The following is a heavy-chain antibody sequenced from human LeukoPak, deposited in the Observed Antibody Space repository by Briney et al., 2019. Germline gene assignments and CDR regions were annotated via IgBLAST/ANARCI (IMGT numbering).Heavy chain of an antibody. CDR3: AKDGIGYSTTPVFDY. J-gene: IGHJ4*02. CDR2: ISDSGGST. Sequence: PGGSLRLSCAASGFTFSSYAMSWVRQAPGKGLEWVSTISDSGGSTYYADSVKGRFTISRDNSKNTLYLQMNSLRAEDTAVYYCAKDGIGYSTTPVFDYWGQGTLVTVSS. V-gene: IGHV3-23*01. CDR1: GFTFSSYA. D-gene: IGHD5-12*01.